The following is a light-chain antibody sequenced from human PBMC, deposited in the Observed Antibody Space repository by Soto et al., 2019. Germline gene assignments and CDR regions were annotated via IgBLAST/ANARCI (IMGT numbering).Light chain of an antibody. Sequence: QSALTQPASVSGSPGQSITISCSGTTSDVGGYNLVSWYQQHTAKAPKLLIYEGTQRPSGVSSRFSGSKSGNTASLTISGLQAEDEADYYCCSYASSSSYVFGPGIKVALL. CDR2: EGT. CDR1: TSDVGGYNL. V-gene: IGLV2-23*01. CDR3: CSYASSSSYV. J-gene: IGLJ1*01.